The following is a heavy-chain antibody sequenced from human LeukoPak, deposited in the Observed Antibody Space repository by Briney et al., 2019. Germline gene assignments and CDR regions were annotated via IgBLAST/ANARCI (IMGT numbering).Heavy chain of an antibody. CDR1: GGSFSGYY. V-gene: IGHV4-34*01. Sequence: PSETLSLTCAVYGGSFSGYYWSWIRQPPGKGLEWIGEINHSGSTNYNPSPKSRVTISVDTSKNQFSLKLSSVTAADTAVYYCARGGIPATAILDYWGQGTLVTVSS. CDR2: INHSGST. CDR3: ARGGIPATAILDY. D-gene: IGHD2-21*02. J-gene: IGHJ4*02.